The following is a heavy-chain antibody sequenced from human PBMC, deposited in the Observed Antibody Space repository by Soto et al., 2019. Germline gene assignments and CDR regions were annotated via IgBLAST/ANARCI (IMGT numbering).Heavy chain of an antibody. CDR3: VRNRIASAGTFDY. V-gene: IGHV3-64D*06. Sequence: PGGSLRLSCSASGFTFSSYAMHWVRQAPGKGLEYVSAISSIGGSTYYADSVKGRFTISRDNSKNTLYLQMSSLRAEDTAVYYCVRNRIASAGTFDYWGQGTLVTVSS. J-gene: IGHJ4*02. D-gene: IGHD6-13*01. CDR1: GFTFSSYA. CDR2: ISSIGGST.